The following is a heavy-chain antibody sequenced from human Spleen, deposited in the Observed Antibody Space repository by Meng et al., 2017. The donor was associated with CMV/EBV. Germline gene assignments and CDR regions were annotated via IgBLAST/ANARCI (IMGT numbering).Heavy chain of an antibody. CDR2: ISWNSGTI. J-gene: IGHJ4*02. D-gene: IGHD3-22*01. Sequence: SLKISCAASGFTFDDYAMHWVRQAPGKGLEWVSGISWNSGTIGYADPVKGRFTISRDNAKNSLYLQMNSLRPEDTALYYCAKDSAYDSSRTFDHWGQGTLVTVSS. CDR3: AKDSAYDSSRTFDH. CDR1: GFTFDDYA. V-gene: IGHV3-9*01.